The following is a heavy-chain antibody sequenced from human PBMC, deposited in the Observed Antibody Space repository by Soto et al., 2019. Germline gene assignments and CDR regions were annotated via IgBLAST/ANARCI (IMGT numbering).Heavy chain of an antibody. CDR1: GDSISRSHW. V-gene: IGHV4-4*02. D-gene: IGHD3-22*01. CDR3: ARVRYDRSGFDH. CDR2: ISHSGIT. Sequence: QVQLQESGPGLVRPSGALSVTCAVSGDSISRSHWWSWVRQSPGKGLEWIGEISHSGITNYNPSRKRRVTMSGDKSKNQLSLKLTSVPAADTAVYYCARVRYDRSGFDHWGQGNVVSVSS. J-gene: IGHJ4*02.